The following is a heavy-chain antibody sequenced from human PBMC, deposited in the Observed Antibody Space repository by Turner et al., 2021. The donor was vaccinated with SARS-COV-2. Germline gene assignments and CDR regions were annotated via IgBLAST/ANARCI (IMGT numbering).Heavy chain of an antibody. D-gene: IGHD4-17*01. V-gene: IGHV3-9*01. CDR3: AKDIGSGYGDYFDY. Sequence: EVQLVESGGGLVQPGRSLLLSCAASGFSFDDYAMHWVRQAPGKGLEWVSGISWNSGSRGYADSVKGRFTISRDNAKNSLYLQMNSLRAEDTALYYCAKDIGSGYGDYFDYWGQGTLVTVSS. CDR1: GFSFDDYA. J-gene: IGHJ4*02. CDR2: ISWNSGSR.